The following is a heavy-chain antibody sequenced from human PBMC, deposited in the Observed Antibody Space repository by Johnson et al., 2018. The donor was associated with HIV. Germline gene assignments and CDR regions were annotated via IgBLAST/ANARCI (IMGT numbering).Heavy chain of an antibody. Sequence: EVQVVESGGDLVRPGGSLRLSCAPSGFTFDDYGISWVRQVPGKGLEWVSGINWNGGITYYADSVKGRFTISRDNAKNSLYLQMNNLRAEDTALYYCARVKYAVSNHEYNAFDIWGQGTLVTVSS. D-gene: IGHD2-2*01. V-gene: IGHV3-20*04. CDR1: GFTFDDYG. J-gene: IGHJ3*02. CDR2: INWNGGIT. CDR3: ARVKYAVSNHEYNAFDI.